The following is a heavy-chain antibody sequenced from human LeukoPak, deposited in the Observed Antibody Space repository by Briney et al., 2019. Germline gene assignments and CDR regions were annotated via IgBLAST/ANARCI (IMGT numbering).Heavy chain of an antibody. CDR2: ISPYNGDT. CDR1: GYTFNSYG. D-gene: IGHD5-24*01. CDR3: ARVGERWLQSKYYYNGMDV. J-gene: IGHJ6*02. V-gene: IGHV1-18*01. Sequence: ASVKVSCKASGYTFNSYGISWVRQAPGQGLEWMGWISPYNGDTKYGQKLQGRVTMTTDTSTSTAYMELRSLRSDDTAVYYCARVGERWLQSKYYYNGMDVWGQGTTVTVSS.